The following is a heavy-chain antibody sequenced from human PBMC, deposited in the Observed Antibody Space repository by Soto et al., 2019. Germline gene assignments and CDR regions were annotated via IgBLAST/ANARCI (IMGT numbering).Heavy chain of an antibody. CDR1: GYTFTSYG. J-gene: IGHJ6*03. V-gene: IGHV1-18*01. CDR2: ISAYKGNT. D-gene: IGHD2-15*01. Sequence: ASVKVSCKASGYTFTSYGISWVRQAPGQGLEWMGWISAYKGNTNYAQKLQGRVTRTTDTSTSTAYMELRSLRSDDTAVYYCERIDLGYCSGGSCSSSLDSSPSSMDVWGNATTVTVSS. CDR3: ERIDLGYCSGGSCSSSLDSSPSSMDV.